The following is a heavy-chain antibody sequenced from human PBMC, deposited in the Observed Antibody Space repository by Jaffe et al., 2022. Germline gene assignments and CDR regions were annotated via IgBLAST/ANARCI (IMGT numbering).Heavy chain of an antibody. J-gene: IGHJ4*02. CDR3: ARASGSYLGRENYYFDY. CDR1: GYTFTSYD. D-gene: IGHD3-10*01. Sequence: QVQLVQSGAEVKKPGASVKVSCKASGYTFTSYDINWVRQATGQGLEWMGWMNPNSGNTGYAQKFQGRVTMTRNTSISTAYMELSSLRSEDTAVYYCARASGSYLGRENYYFDYWGQGTLVTVSS. V-gene: IGHV1-8*01. CDR2: MNPNSGNT.